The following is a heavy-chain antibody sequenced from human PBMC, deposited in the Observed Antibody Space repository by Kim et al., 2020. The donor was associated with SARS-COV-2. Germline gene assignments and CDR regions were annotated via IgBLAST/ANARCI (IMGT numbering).Heavy chain of an antibody. CDR3: ASSGDYGDYYDY. J-gene: IGHJ4*02. Sequence: SETLSLTCTVSGGSISSYYWSWIRQPPGKGLEWIGYIYYSGSTNYNPSLKSRVTISVDTSKNQFSLKLSSVTAADTAVYYCASSGDYGDYYDYWGQGTLVTVSS. D-gene: IGHD3-16*01. V-gene: IGHV4-59*01. CDR2: IYYSGST. CDR1: GGSISSYY.